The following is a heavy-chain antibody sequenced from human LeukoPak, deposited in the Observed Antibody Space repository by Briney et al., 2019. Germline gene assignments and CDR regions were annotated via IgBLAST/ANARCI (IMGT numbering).Heavy chain of an antibody. D-gene: IGHD6-13*01. J-gene: IGHJ4*02. CDR1: GYTFTGYY. CDR3: ARGTAAAFELTLDY. CDR2: INPNSGNT. Sequence: ASVKVSCKASGYTFTGYYMHWVRQAPGQGLEWMGWINPNSGNTGYAQKFQGRVTMTRNTTISTAYMELSSLRSEDTAVYYCARGTAAAFELTLDYWGQGTLVTVSS. V-gene: IGHV1-8*02.